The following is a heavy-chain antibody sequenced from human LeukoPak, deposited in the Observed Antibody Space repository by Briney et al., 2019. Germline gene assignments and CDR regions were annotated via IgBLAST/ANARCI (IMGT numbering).Heavy chain of an antibody. J-gene: IGHJ4*02. V-gene: IGHV1-8*01. CDR3: AGRRGYYDSNGYLAY. D-gene: IGHD3-22*01. CDR2: MNPNSGNT. Sequence: GASVKVSCKASGYTFTSYDINWVRQATGQGLGWMGWMNPNSGNTGYAQKFQGRVTMTRNTSISTAYMELSSLRSEDTAVYYCAGRRGYYDSNGYLAYWGQGTLVTVSS. CDR1: GYTFTSYD.